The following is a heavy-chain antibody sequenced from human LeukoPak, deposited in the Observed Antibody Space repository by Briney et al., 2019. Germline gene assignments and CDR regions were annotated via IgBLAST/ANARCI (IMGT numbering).Heavy chain of an antibody. CDR1: GFSLSTSGVG. CDR2: IYWDDEK. CDR3: AHSHGYGSSWSGFDS. J-gene: IGHJ4*02. Sequence: SGPTLVNPTQTLTLTCTFSGFSLSTSGVGVGWIRQSPGKALEWLALIYWDDEKRHSPSLKSRLTITKDTSKNQVVLTMTNMDPVDTATYYCAHSHGYGSSWSGFDSWGQGTLVTVSS. D-gene: IGHD6-13*01. V-gene: IGHV2-5*02.